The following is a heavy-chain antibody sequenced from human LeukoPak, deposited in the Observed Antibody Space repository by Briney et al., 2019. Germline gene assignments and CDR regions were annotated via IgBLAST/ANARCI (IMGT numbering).Heavy chain of an antibody. CDR3: ARDLRRDSSGWSSQVVLDY. V-gene: IGHV1-18*01. Sequence: ASVKVSCKASGYTFTSYGFSWVRQAPGQGLEWMGWISAYNGNTNYAQMLQGRVTMTTDTSTSTAYMELRSLRSDDTAVYYCARDLRRDSSGWSSQVVLDYWGQGTLVTVSS. CDR2: ISAYNGNT. CDR1: GYTFTSYG. D-gene: IGHD6-19*01. J-gene: IGHJ4*02.